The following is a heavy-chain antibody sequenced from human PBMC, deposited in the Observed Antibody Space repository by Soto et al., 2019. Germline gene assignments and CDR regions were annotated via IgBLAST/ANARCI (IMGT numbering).Heavy chain of an antibody. CDR2: INHSGST. J-gene: IGHJ5*02. CDR1: GGSFSGYY. Sequence: PSETLSITCAVYGGSFSGYYWSWIRQPPGKGLEWIGEINHSGSTNYNPSLKSRVTISVDTSKNQFSLKLSSVAAADTAVYYCSRGRGVIISSWFDPWGQG. D-gene: IGHD3-10*01. V-gene: IGHV4-34*01. CDR3: SRGRGVIISSWFDP.